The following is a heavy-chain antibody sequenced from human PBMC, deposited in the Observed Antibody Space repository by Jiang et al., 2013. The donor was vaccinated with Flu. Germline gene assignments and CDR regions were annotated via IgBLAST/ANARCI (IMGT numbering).Heavy chain of an antibody. D-gene: IGHD3-22*01. CDR1: GYTFTSYY. CDR3: ARAGARVVVTYYFDY. Sequence: SGAEVKKPGASVKVSCKASGYTFTSYYMHWVRQAPGQGLEWMGIINPSGGSTSYAQKFQGRVTMTRDTSTSTVYMELSSLRSEDTAVYYCARAGARVVVTYYFDYWGQGTLVTVSS. V-gene: IGHV1-46*01. CDR2: INPSGGST. J-gene: IGHJ4*02.